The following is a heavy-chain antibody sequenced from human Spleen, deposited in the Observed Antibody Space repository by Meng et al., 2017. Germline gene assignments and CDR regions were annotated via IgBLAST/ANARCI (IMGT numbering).Heavy chain of an antibody. CDR2: IYSGGRT. V-gene: IGHV3-66*02. Sequence: GESLKISCAASGFTVSMNYMSWVRQAPGKGLEWVSVIYSGGRTYSADSVKGRVTLSRDNSKNTLYLQMNSLRAEDTAMYYCAREKKSDYDSSGYSFDMWGQGTMVTVSS. CDR3: AREKKSDYDSSGYSFDM. CDR1: GFTVSMNY. D-gene: IGHD3-22*01. J-gene: IGHJ3*02.